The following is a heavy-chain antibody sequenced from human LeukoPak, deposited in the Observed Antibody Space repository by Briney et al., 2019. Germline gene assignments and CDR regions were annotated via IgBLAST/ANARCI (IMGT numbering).Heavy chain of an antibody. CDR3: ARGGWGINDAFDI. V-gene: IGHV4-34*01. J-gene: IGHJ3*02. Sequence: SETLSLTCAVYGGSFGGYYWSWIRQPPGKGLEWIGEINHSGSTNYNPSLKSRVTISVDTSKNQFSLKLSSVTAADTAVYYCARGGWGINDAFDIWGQGTMVTVSS. D-gene: IGHD6-19*01. CDR2: INHSGST. CDR1: GGSFGGYY.